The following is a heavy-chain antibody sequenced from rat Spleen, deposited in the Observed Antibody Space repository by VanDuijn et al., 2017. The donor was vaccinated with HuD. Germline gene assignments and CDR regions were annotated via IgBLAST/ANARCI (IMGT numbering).Heavy chain of an antibody. CDR2: ISPSGGST. CDR3: ATNSGPSY. CDR1: GFTFSTYD. D-gene: IGHD4-3*01. V-gene: IGHV5-25*01. J-gene: IGHJ2*01. Sequence: EVQLVESGGDLVQPGRSLRLSCAASGFTFSTYDMAWVRQAPTKGLEWVASISPSGGSTYYRDSVKGRFTVSRDNAKSTLYLQMDSLRSEDTATYFCATNSGPSYWGQGVMVTVSS.